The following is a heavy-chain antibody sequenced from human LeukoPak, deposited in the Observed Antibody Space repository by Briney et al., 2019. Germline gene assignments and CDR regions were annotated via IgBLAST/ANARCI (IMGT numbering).Heavy chain of an antibody. CDR2: IYSGGST. D-gene: IGHD5-12*01. Sequence: GGSLRLSCAASGFTVSSNYMSWVRQAPGKGLEWVSVIYSGGSTYYADSVKGRFTISRDNSKNTLYLQMNSLRAEDTAVYYCARDLVVATSNPSDYMDVWGKGTTVTVCS. V-gene: IGHV3-53*01. J-gene: IGHJ6*03. CDR3: ARDLVVATSNPSDYMDV. CDR1: GFTVSSNY.